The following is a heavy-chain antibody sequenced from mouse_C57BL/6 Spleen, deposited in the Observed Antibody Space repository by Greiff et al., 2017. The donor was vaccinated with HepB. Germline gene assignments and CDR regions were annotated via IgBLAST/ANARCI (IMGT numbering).Heavy chain of an antibody. V-gene: IGHV2-2*01. D-gene: IGHD4-1*01. CDR2: IWSGGST. CDR3: AGANWDVYFDV. CDR1: GFSLTSYG. J-gene: IGHJ1*03. Sequence: VKLVESGPGLVQPSQSLSITCTVSGFSLTSYGVHWVRQSPGKGLEWLGVIWSGGSTDYNAAFISRLSISKDNSKSQVFFKMNSLQADDTAIYYCAGANWDVYFDVWGTGTTVTVSS.